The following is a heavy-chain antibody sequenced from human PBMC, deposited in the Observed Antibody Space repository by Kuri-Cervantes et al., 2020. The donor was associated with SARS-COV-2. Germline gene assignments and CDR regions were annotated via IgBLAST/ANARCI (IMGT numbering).Heavy chain of an antibody. V-gene: IGHV4-34*01. D-gene: IGHD5-24*01. CDR2: IXXXGST. J-gene: IGHJ4*02. CDR1: XXXXXGXY. CDR3: ARXPVXXXYYFDY. Sequence: SETLSXXXXVXXXXXXGXYWXWIRQPXGKXLEXXGXIXXXGSTNYNPXXXSXXXISVDTXKXQFSLXXXXVTAXDTAXXXCARXPVXXXYYFDYWGQGTLVTVSS.